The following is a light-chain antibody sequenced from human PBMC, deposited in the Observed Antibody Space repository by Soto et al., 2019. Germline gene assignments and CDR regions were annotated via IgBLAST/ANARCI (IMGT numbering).Light chain of an antibody. V-gene: IGLV2-14*01. CDR1: SSDVGGYNY. Sequence: QSALTQPASVSGSPGQSITISCTGTSSDVGGYNYVSWYQQHPGKAPKLMIYDVSNRPSGVSNRFSGSKSGNTASLTISGLLAEDYADYYCSSSTSSSTLLYVFGTGTKLTVL. CDR2: DVS. CDR3: SSSTSSSTLLYV. J-gene: IGLJ1*01.